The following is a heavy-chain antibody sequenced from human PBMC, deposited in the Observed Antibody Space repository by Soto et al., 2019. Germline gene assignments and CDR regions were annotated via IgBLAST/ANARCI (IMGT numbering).Heavy chain of an antibody. V-gene: IGHV3-21*01. Sequence: PGGPLRLSCAASGFTFSSYSMNWVRQAPGKGLEWVSSISSSSSYIYYADSVKGRFTISRDNAKNSLYLQMSSLRAEDTAVYYCSRDLYDILPGAWFVPWGQGALVTVSS. CDR1: GFTFSSYS. CDR2: ISSSSSYI. CDR3: SRDLYDILPGAWFVP. D-gene: IGHD3-9*01. J-gene: IGHJ5*01.